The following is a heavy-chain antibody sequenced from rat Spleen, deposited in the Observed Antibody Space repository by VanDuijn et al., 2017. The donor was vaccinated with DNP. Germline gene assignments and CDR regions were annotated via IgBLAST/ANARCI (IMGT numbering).Heavy chain of an antibody. CDR2: IQSGGTT. J-gene: IGHJ4*01. CDR3: ARSRIAYYSNYNYAMDA. CDR1: GFSLTTNS. V-gene: IGHV2-1*01. Sequence: QVQLKVSGPGLVQPSQTLSLTCTVSGFSLTTNSVHWVRLPPGKGLEWMGRIQSGGTTDYNSALKSRLSISRDTSKSQVFLKVNSVQTEDTAMYFCARSRIAYYSNYNYAMDAWGQGTSVTVSS. D-gene: IGHD1-2*01.